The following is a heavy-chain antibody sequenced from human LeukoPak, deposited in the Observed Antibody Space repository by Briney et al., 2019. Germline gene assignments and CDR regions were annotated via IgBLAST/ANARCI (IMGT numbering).Heavy chain of an antibody. V-gene: IGHV4-34*01. CDR3: ARESEYSYGDPMVYYYYYGMDV. CDR2: INHSGST. D-gene: IGHD5-18*01. J-gene: IGHJ6*02. CDR1: GGSFSGYY. Sequence: PSETLSLTCAVYGGSFSGYYWSWIRQPPGKGLEWIGEINHSGSTNYNPSLKSRVTISVDTSKNQFSLKLSSVTAADTAVYYCARESEYSYGDPMVYYYYYGMDVWGQGTTVTVSS.